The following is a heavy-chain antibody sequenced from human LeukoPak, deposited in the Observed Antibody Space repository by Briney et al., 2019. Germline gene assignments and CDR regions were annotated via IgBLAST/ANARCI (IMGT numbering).Heavy chain of an antibody. Sequence: TSETLSLTCTVSGYSISNGYWWAWVRQPPGKGLEWIGSIYYNGNTYYNPSLKSRVAISVDPSKNQFSLRLSSVTAADTAVYYCARQETVTLPGDYWGQGTLVTVSS. CDR1: GYSISNGYW. J-gene: IGHJ4*02. CDR3: ARQETVTLPGDY. CDR2: IYYNGNT. V-gene: IGHV4-38-2*02. D-gene: IGHD4-17*01.